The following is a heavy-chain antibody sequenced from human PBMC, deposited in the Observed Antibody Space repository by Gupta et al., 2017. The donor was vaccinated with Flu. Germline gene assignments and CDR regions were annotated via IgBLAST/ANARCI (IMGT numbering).Heavy chain of an antibody. V-gene: IGHV3-23*01. CDR1: GLTSSNYV. J-gene: IGHJ6*02. D-gene: IGHD3-22*01. CDR3: ATRYVSSDYSYSGMDV. Sequence: EVQLWESGGGSVQPGGSLRLSCVASGLTSSNYVMSWVRQVPGKGLEWVSSISGRGETSYYADAVKGRFTISRDNPKNTLNLQMNSLRADDTAIYYCATRYVSSDYSYSGMDVWGQGTKVIVSS. CDR2: ISGRGETS.